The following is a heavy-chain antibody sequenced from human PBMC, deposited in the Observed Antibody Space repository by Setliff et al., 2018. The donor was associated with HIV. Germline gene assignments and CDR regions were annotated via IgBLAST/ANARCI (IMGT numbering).Heavy chain of an antibody. CDR3: ARDRQLAHFDY. CDR2: INTNTGNP. V-gene: IGHV7-4-1*02. Sequence: ASVKVSCKASGYSFINSGISWVRQAPGQGLEWMGLINTNTGNPTYAQGFTGRFVFSLDTSVSTAYLQISSLRAEDTAVYYCARDRQLAHFDYWGQGTLVTVSS. J-gene: IGHJ4*02. D-gene: IGHD6-6*01. CDR1: GYSFINSG.